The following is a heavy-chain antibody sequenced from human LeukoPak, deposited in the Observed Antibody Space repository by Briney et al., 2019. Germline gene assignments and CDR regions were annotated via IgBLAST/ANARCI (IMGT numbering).Heavy chain of an antibody. CDR2: ISWNSGSI. CDR3: AKGFSGWYNYFDY. V-gene: IGHV3-9*01. J-gene: IGHJ4*02. D-gene: IGHD6-19*01. CDR1: GFTFDDYA. Sequence: PGRSLRLSCAASGFTFDDYAMHWVRQAPGKGLEWVSGISWNSGSIGYADSVKGRFTISRDNSKNTLFLQMNSLRAEDTAVYYCAKGFSGWYNYFDYWGQGTLVTVSS.